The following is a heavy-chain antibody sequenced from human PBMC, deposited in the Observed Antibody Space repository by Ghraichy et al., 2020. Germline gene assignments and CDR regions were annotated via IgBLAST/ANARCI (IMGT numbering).Heavy chain of an antibody. CDR3: ARAGRGGSYQDFDY. D-gene: IGHD1-26*01. J-gene: IGHJ4*02. CDR1: GGSFSGYY. CDR2: INHSGST. V-gene: IGHV4-34*01. Sequence: SETLSLTCAVYGGSFSGYYWSWIRQPPGKGLEWIGEINHSGSTNYNPSLKSRVTISVDTSKNQFSLKLSSVTAADTAVYYCARAGRGGSYQDFDYWGQGTLVTVSS.